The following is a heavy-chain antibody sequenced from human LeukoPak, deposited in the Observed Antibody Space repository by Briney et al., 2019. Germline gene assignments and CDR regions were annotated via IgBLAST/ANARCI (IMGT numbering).Heavy chain of an antibody. J-gene: IGHJ4*02. CDR3: ARGGDSFGSGSYYKAYFDY. Sequence: SETLSLTCTVSGGSISSYYWSWIRQPPGKGLEWIGYIYSSGSTNYNPSLKSRVTISVDTSKNQSSLHLSSVTAADTAVYYCARGGDSFGSGSYYKAYFDYWGQGTLVTVSS. CDR2: IYSSGST. CDR1: GGSISSYY. D-gene: IGHD3-10*01. V-gene: IGHV4-59*01.